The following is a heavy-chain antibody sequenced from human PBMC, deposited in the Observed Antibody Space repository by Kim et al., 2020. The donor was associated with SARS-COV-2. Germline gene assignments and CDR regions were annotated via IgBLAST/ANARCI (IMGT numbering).Heavy chain of an antibody. CDR3: ASPGLYYYGSGRADY. V-gene: IGHV1-69*13. D-gene: IGHD3-10*01. CDR2: IIPIFGTA. Sequence: SVKVSCKASGGTFSSYAISWVRQAPGQGLEWMGGIIPIFGTANYAQKFQGRVTITADESTSTAYMELSSLRSEDTAVYYCASPGLYYYGSGRADYWGQGTLVTVSS. CDR1: GGTFSSYA. J-gene: IGHJ4*02.